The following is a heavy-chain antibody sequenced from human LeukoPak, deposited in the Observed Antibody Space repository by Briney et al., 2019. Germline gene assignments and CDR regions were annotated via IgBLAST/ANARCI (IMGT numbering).Heavy chain of an antibody. V-gene: IGHV3-23*01. CDR2: ISGSGGST. Sequence: GGSLRLSCAASGFTFSSYAISWVRQAPGKGLEWVSAISGSGGSTYYADSVKGRFTIPRDNSKNTLFLQMNSLRVEDTAVYYCAKEMTGGWPFDYWGQGTLVTVSS. J-gene: IGHJ4*02. CDR1: GFTFSSYA. D-gene: IGHD6-19*01. CDR3: AKEMTGGWPFDY.